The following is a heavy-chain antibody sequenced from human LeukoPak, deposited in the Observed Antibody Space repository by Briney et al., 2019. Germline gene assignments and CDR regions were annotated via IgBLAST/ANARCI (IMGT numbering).Heavy chain of an antibody. V-gene: IGHV1-2*02. J-gene: IGHJ6*02. D-gene: IGHD2-2*01. Sequence: ASVKVSCKASGYTFTGYYMHWVRQAPGQGLEWMGWINPNSGGTNYAQKFQGRVTMTRDTSISTAYMELSRLRSDDTAVYYCARALSDYYGMDVWVQGTTVTVSS. CDR2: INPNSGGT. CDR1: GYTFTGYY. CDR3: ARALSDYYGMDV.